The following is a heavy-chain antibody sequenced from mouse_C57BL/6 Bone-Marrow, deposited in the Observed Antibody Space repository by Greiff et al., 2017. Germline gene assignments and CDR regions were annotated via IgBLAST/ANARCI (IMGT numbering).Heavy chain of an antibody. CDR3: ARPYSTAY. J-gene: IGHJ3*01. V-gene: IGHV5-6*01. D-gene: IGHD2-5*01. CDR2: ISSGGSYT. Sequence: DVHLVESGGDLVKPGGSLKLSCAASGFTFSSYGMSWVRQTPDKRLEWVATISSGGSYTYYPDSVKGRFTISRDNAKNTLYLQMSSLKSEDTAMYYCARPYSTAYWGQGTLVTVSA. CDR1: GFTFSSYG.